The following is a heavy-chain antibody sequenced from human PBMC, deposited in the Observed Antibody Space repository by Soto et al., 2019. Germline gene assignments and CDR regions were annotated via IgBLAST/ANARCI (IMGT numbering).Heavy chain of an antibody. CDR2: ITTDKGKT. CDR3: ARGTITKVSPYNYYGMDV. Sequence: ASVKVSCKTSGYTFTNYCISWVRQAPGQGLEWMGWITTDKGKTTYAQKFQGRVTMTTDTSTSTAYMELSSLRSEDTAVYYCARGTITKVSPYNYYGMDVWGQGTTVTVS. CDR1: GYTFTNYC. D-gene: IGHD3-9*01. V-gene: IGHV1-18*01. J-gene: IGHJ6*02.